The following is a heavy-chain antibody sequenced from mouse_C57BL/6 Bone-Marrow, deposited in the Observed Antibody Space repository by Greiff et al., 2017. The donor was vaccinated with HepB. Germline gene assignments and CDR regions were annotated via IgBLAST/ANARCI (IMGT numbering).Heavy chain of an antibody. J-gene: IGHJ3*01. CDR3: ARCGNYPFAY. V-gene: IGHV1-82*01. CDR2: IYPGDGDT. Sequence: QVQLQQSGPELVKPGASVKISCKASGYAFSSSWMNWVKQRPGKGLEWIGRIYPGDGDTNYNGKFKGKATLTAAKSSSTAYIQLSSLTSEDSAVYFCARCGNYPFAYWGQGTLVTVSA. CDR1: GYAFSSSW. D-gene: IGHD2-1*01.